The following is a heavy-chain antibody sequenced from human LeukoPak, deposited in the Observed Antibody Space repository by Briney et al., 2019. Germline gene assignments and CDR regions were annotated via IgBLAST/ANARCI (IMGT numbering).Heavy chain of an antibody. Sequence: EASVKVSCKVSGYTLTELSMHWVRQAPGKGLEWMGGFDPEDGETIYAQKFQGRVTMTEDTSTDTAYMELSSLRSEDTAVYYCATPLKGNYYGSGSYFIFDYWGQGTLVTASS. CDR3: ATPLKGNYYGSGSYFIFDY. CDR2: FDPEDGET. V-gene: IGHV1-24*01. CDR1: GYTLTELS. J-gene: IGHJ4*02. D-gene: IGHD3-10*01.